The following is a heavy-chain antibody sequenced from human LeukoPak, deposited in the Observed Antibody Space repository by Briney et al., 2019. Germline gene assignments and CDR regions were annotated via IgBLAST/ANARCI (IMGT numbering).Heavy chain of an antibody. CDR3: ARGLHYDSSGYYR. V-gene: IGHV1-2*02. J-gene: IGHJ4*02. Sequence: ASVKVSCKASGYTFTSYYMHWVRQAPGQGLEWMGWINPNSGGTNYAQKFQGRVTMTRDTSISTAYMELSRLRSDDTAVYYCARGLHYDSSGYYRWGQGTLVTVSS. CDR2: INPNSGGT. D-gene: IGHD3-22*01. CDR1: GYTFTSYY.